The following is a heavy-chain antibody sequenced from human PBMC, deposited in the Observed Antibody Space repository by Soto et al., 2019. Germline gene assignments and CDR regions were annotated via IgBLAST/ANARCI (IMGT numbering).Heavy chain of an antibody. V-gene: IGHV1-8*01. J-gene: IGHJ5*02. D-gene: IGHD2-8*01. CDR3: ARGPYCTNGVCQRGRNWFDP. Sequence: ASVKVSCKASGYTFTSYDINWVRQATGQGLEWMGWMNPNSGNTGYAQKFRGRVTMTRNTSISTAYMELSSLRSEDTAVYYCARGPYCTNGVCQRGRNWFDPWGQGTLVTVSS. CDR1: GYTFTSYD. CDR2: MNPNSGNT.